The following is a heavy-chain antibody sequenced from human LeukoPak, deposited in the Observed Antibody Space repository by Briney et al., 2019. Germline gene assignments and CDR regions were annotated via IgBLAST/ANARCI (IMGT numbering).Heavy chain of an antibody. D-gene: IGHD5-12*01. CDR1: GGYFSGYY. Sequence: SETLSLTCAVYGGYFSGYYWSWIRQPPGKGLEWIGEINHSGSTNYNPSLKSRVTISVDTSKNQFSLKLSSVTAADTAVYYCAREPGGYDPYDYWGQGTLVTVSS. J-gene: IGHJ4*02. CDR2: INHSGST. V-gene: IGHV4-34*01. CDR3: AREPGGYDPYDY.